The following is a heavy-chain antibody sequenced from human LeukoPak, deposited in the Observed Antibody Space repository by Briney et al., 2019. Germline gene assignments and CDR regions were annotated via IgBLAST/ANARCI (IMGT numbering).Heavy chain of an antibody. CDR1: GYSISSGYY. CDR3: AQRGLYYDSSGYSLDAFDI. CDR2: IYHSGST. Sequence: SETLSLTCTVSGYSISSGYYWGWIRQPPGKGLEWIGSIYHSGSTYYNPSLKSRVTISVDTSKNQFSLKLSSVTAADTAVYYCAQRGLYYDSSGYSLDAFDIWGQGTMVTVSS. V-gene: IGHV4-38-2*02. J-gene: IGHJ3*02. D-gene: IGHD3-22*01.